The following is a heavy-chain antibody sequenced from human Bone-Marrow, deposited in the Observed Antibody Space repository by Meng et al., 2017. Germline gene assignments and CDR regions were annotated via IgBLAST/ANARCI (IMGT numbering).Heavy chain of an antibody. Sequence: QVQLQESGPGLVKPSPTLSLTCTVSGGSISSGDYYWSWIRQPPGRGLEWIGYIYYSGSTYYNPSLRSRVTISVDTFKNQFSLILTSVTAADTAVYFCARVETATTNPYFDYWGQGTLVTVSS. V-gene: IGHV4-30-4*01. CDR3: ARVETATTNPYFDY. D-gene: IGHD5-24*01. CDR1: GGSISSGDYY. J-gene: IGHJ4*02. CDR2: IYYSGST.